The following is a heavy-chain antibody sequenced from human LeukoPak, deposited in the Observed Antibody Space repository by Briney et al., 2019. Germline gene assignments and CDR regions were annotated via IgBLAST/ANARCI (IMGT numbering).Heavy chain of an antibody. CDR1: GFTFSSYA. CDR2: INHSGST. D-gene: IGHD3-16*02. V-gene: IGHV4-34*01. Sequence: GSLRLSCAASGFTFSSYAMSWISQPPGKGLEWIGEINHSGSTNYNPSLKSRVTISVDTSKKQFSLKLSSVTAADTAVYYCARGLSAVVYWGQGTLVTVSS. J-gene: IGHJ4*02. CDR3: ARGLSAVVY.